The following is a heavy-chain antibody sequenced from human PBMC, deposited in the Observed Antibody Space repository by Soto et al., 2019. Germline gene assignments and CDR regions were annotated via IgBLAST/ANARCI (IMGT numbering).Heavy chain of an antibody. CDR1: GYTFTSYA. CDR2: INAGNGNT. D-gene: IGHD6-13*01. J-gene: IGHJ4*02. CDR3: ASGYSSSWTTFY. V-gene: IGHV1-3*01. Sequence: ASVKVSCKASGYTFTSYAMHWVRQAPGQRLEWMGWINAGNGNTKYSQKFQGRVTITRDTSASTAYMELSSLRSEDTAVYYCASGYSSSWTTFYWGQGTLVTVSS.